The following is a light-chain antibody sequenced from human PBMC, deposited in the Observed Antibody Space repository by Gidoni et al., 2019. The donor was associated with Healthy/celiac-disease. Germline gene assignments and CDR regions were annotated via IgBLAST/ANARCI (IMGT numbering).Light chain of an antibody. V-gene: IGKV4-1*01. CDR2: WAS. J-gene: IGKJ2*01. Sequence: DIVMTQSPDSLAVSLGERATINCKSSQSVLYSSNNKNYLAWYQQKPGQPPKLLIYWASTRESGVPDRLSGSGSGTDFTLTISSLQAEDVAVYYCQQYYSTPYTFXXXTKLEIK. CDR1: QSVLYSSNNKNY. CDR3: QQYYSTPYT.